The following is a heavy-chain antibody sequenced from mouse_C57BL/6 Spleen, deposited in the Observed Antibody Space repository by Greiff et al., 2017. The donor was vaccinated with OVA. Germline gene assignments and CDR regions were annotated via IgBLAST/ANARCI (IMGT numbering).Heavy chain of an antibody. CDR2: INPNNGGT. V-gene: IGHV1-22*01. Sequence: EVQLQQSGPELVKPGASVKMSCKASGYTFTDYNMHWVKQSHGKSLEWIGYINPNNGGTSYNQKFKGKATLTVNKSSSTAYMELRSLTSEDSAVYYCARQIYYDYDRYFDYWGQGTTLTVSS. CDR3: ARQIYYDYDRYFDY. CDR1: GYTFTDYN. J-gene: IGHJ2*01. D-gene: IGHD2-4*01.